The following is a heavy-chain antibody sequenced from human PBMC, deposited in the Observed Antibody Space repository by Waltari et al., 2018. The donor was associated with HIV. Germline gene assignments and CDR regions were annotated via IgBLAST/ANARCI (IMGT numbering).Heavy chain of an antibody. CDR2: ISSSSSYI. CDR3: ATLVSSGWYYFDY. V-gene: IGHV3-21*01. D-gene: IGHD6-19*01. CDR1: GFTFSSYS. J-gene: IGHJ4*02. Sequence: CAASGFTFSSYSMNWVRQAPGKGLEWVSSISSSSSYIYYADSVKGRFTISRDNAKNSLYLQMNSLRAEDTAVYYCATLVSSGWYYFDYWGQGTLVTVSS.